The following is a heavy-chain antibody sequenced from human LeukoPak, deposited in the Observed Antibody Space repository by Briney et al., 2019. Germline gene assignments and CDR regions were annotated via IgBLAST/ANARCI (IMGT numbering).Heavy chain of an antibody. CDR3: ARGGSSGFIAFDP. CDR2: ISSSSSYL. V-gene: IGHV3-21*01. J-gene: IGHJ5*02. CDR1: GFTFSSYS. Sequence: GGSLRLSCAASGFTFSSYSMNWVRQAPGKGLEWVSSISSSSSYLYYADSVKGRFTISRDNAKNSLYLQMNSLRAEDTAVYYCARGGSSGFIAFDPWGQGTLVTVSS. D-gene: IGHD6-6*01.